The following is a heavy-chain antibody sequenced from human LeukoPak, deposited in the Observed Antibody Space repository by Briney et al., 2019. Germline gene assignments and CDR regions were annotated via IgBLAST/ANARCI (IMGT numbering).Heavy chain of an antibody. D-gene: IGHD3-3*01. Sequence: GGSLRLSCVTSGFFFNSYWMSWVRQAPGKGLEWVAHIKQDGSEKNYVDSVKGRFTISRDNAKNSLYLQMNSLRAEDTAVYYCAGERWSLYSNDYYYYGLDVWGQGTTVTVSS. V-gene: IGHV3-7*01. J-gene: IGHJ6*02. CDR2: IKQDGSEK. CDR3: AGERWSLYSNDYYYYGLDV. CDR1: GFFFNSYW.